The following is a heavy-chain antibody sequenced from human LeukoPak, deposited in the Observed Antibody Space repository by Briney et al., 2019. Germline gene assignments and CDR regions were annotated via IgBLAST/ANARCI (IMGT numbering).Heavy chain of an antibody. CDR2: IYSGGST. V-gene: IGHV3-53*01. CDR1: GFTVSSNY. Sequence: GGSLRLSCAASGFTVSSNYMSWVRQAPGKGLEWVSVIYSGGSTYYADSVKGRFTISRDNSKNTLYLQMSSLRAEDTAVYYCASLGSSWYIINWGQGTLVTVSS. J-gene: IGHJ4*02. D-gene: IGHD6-13*01. CDR3: ASLGSSWYIIN.